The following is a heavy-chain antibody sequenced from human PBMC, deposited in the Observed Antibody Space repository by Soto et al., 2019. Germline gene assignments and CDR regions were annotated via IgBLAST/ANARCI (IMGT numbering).Heavy chain of an antibody. V-gene: IGHV3-30*18. CDR2: ISNDGSYT. CDR1: GFTFSSFG. Sequence: QVRLVESGGGVVQPGRSLRLSCAASGFTFSSFGMHWVRQTPGKGLEWVAVISNDGSYTYYADSVKGRFTISRDNSKNTLYLQMNSLRAEDTAVYYCAKSVAPTPIGLLFDHWGQGTLVTVSS. CDR3: AKSVAPTPIGLLFDH. J-gene: IGHJ4*02. D-gene: IGHD2-2*01.